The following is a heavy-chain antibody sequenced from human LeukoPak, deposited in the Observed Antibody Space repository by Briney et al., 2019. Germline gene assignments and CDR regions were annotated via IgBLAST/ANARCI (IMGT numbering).Heavy chain of an antibody. V-gene: IGHV4-61*01. Sequence: PSETLSLTCTVSGGSLSSGSYFWRWLRQPPGKGLEWIGYIYYSGSTNYNPSLKSRVTISVDPSKNQFSLKLSSVTAADTAVYYCAREPHDYGAVPGIWGQGTMVTVSS. D-gene: IGHD4-17*01. CDR3: AREPHDYGAVPGI. CDR1: GGSLSSGSYF. CDR2: IYYSGST. J-gene: IGHJ3*02.